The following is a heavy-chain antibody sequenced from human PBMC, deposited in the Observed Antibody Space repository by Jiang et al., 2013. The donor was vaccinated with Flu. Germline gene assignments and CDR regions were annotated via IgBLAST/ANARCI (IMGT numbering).Heavy chain of an antibody. CDR2: IYTSGST. CDR1: GGSISSYY. J-gene: IGHJ3*02. V-gene: IGHV4-4*07. CDR3: ARDFAYYYDSSGYHDAFDI. D-gene: IGHD3-22*01. Sequence: GLVKPSETLSLTCTVSGGSISSYYWSWIRQPAGKGLEWIGRIYTSGSTNYNPSLKSRVTMSVDTSKNQFSLKLSSVTAADTAVYYCARDFAYYYDSSGYHDAFDIWGQGTMVTVSS.